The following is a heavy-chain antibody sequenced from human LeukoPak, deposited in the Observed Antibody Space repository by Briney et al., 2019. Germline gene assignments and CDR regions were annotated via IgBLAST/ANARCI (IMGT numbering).Heavy chain of an antibody. CDR3: ARGIIITTTGSFDY. Sequence: ASVKVSCKASGYTFTDYYIHWVRQVPGQGFEWMGWTNPNNGGTNYAQKFRGRVTMTRDTPISTLYMELGSLRSDDTAVYFCARGIIITTTGSFDYWGQGTLVTVSS. CDR1: GYTFTDYY. J-gene: IGHJ4*02. V-gene: IGHV1-2*02. CDR2: TNPNNGGT. D-gene: IGHD3-10*01.